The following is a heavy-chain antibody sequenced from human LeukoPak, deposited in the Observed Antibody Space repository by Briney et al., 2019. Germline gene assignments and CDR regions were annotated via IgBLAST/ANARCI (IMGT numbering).Heavy chain of an antibody. V-gene: IGHV4-34*01. J-gene: IGHJ4*02. Sequence: SETLSLTCAVYGGSFSGYYWSWIRQPPGKGLGWIGEINHSGSTNYNPSLKSRVTISVDTSKNQFSLKLSSVTAADTAVYYCARGRGYCSGGSCYWYYFDYWGQGTLVTVSS. D-gene: IGHD2-15*01. CDR2: INHSGST. CDR1: GGSFSGYY. CDR3: ARGRGYCSGGSCYWYYFDY.